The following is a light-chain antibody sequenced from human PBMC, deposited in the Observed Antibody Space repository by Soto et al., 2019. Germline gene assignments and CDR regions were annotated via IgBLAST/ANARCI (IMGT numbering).Light chain of an antibody. J-gene: IGKJ2*01. CDR1: QTISSW. CDR3: QQHNDYTAVT. CDR2: DAS. V-gene: IGKV1-5*01. Sequence: DIQMTQSPSTLSASVGDRVTITCRASQTISSWLAWYQQKPGKAPKLLIYDASTLESGVPSRFSGSGFGTEFTLTITGLQPDDFATYYCQQHNDYTAVTFGQGTKVDI.